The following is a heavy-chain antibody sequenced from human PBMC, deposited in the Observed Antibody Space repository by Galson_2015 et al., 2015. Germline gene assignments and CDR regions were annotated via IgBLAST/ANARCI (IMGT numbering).Heavy chain of an antibody. V-gene: IGHV3-21*01. CDR1: GFTFSSYS. CDR2: ISSSSSYI. J-gene: IGHJ4*02. CDR3: ARPDYGDYPFDY. Sequence: SLRLSCAASGFTFSSYSMNWVRQAPGKGLEWVSSISSSSSYIYYADSVKGRFTISRDNAKNSLYLQMNSLRAEDTAVYYCARPDYGDYPFDYWGQGTLVTVSP. D-gene: IGHD4-17*01.